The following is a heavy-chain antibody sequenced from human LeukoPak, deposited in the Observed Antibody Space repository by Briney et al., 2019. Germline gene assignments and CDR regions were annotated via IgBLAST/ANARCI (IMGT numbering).Heavy chain of an antibody. V-gene: IGHV3-49*03. Sequence: GGSLRLSCTASGFTFGDYAMSWFRQAPGKGLEWVGFIRSRAYGGTTEYAASVKGRFTISRDDSKSIAYLQMNSLKTEDTAVYYCTRARGSGWQYYYYMDVWGKGTTVTVSS. D-gene: IGHD6-19*01. J-gene: IGHJ6*03. CDR3: TRARGSGWQYYYYMDV. CDR1: GFTFGDYA. CDR2: IRSRAYGGTT.